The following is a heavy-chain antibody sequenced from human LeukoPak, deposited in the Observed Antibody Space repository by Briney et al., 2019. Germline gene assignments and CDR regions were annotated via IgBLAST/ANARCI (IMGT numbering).Heavy chain of an antibody. Sequence: SETLSLTCTVSGGSMSNYCWSWIRQPPGKGLEWIGYICYNGITNYNPSLKSRVTISVDMSKNQLSLKLSSVTAADTAVYYCARHGNWGLGQYYFDYWGQGTLVTVSS. J-gene: IGHJ4*02. V-gene: IGHV4-59*08. CDR1: GGSMSNYC. D-gene: IGHD7-27*01. CDR3: ARHGNWGLGQYYFDY. CDR2: ICYNGIT.